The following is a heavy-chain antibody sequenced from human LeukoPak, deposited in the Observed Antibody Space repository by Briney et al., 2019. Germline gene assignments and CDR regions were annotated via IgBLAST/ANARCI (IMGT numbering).Heavy chain of an antibody. CDR3: ARVSSLSLFYYLDY. CDR2: INPSGGST. D-gene: IGHD3-3*01. Sequence: ASVKVSCKASGYTFTTCFMHWLRQAPGQGLEWMGIINPSGGSTSYAQKFQGRVTMTRDTSTSTVYMELSSLRSEDTAVYYCARVSSLSLFYYLDYWGQGTLVTVSS. CDR1: GYTFTTCF. J-gene: IGHJ4*02. V-gene: IGHV1-46*01.